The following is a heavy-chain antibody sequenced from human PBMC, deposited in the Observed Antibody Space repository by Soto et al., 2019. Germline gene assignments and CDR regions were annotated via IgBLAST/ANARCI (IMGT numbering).Heavy chain of an antibody. D-gene: IGHD5-12*01. V-gene: IGHV3-23*01. CDR2: ISVSGGST. J-gene: IGHJ4*02. CDR3: ASNTRYNPPDY. Sequence: EVQLLESGGGLVQPGGSLRLSCAASGFTFSSYAMSWVCQAPGKGLAWVSGISVSGGSTYYADSVKGRFTITRDNSNNTLYLQMNSLRAEDTSVYYCASNTRYNPPDYWGQGTLVTVSS. CDR1: GFTFSSYA.